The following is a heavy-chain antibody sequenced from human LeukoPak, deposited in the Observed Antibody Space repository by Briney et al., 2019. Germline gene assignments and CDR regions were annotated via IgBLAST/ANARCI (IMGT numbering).Heavy chain of an antibody. V-gene: IGHV3-20*04. Sequence: PGGSLRLSCAASGFTFDDYGMSWVRQAPGKGLEWVSGINWNGGSTGYADSVKGRFTISGDNAKNSLYLQMNSLRAEDTALYYCAREAYCGGDCYSYDAFDIWGQGTMVTVSS. CDR1: GFTFDDYG. J-gene: IGHJ3*02. D-gene: IGHD2-21*01. CDR2: INWNGGST. CDR3: AREAYCGGDCYSYDAFDI.